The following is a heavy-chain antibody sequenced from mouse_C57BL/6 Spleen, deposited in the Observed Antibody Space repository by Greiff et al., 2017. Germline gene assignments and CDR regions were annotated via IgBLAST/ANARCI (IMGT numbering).Heavy chain of an antibody. CDR1: GFSLTSYG. D-gene: IGHD1-1*01. Sequence: QVQLKESGPGLVQPSQSLSITCTVSGFSLTSYGVHWVRQPPGKGLEWLGVIWSGGSTDYNAAFISRLSISKDNSKSQVFFKMNSLQADDTAIYYCALYYYGSYAMDYWGQGTSVTVSS. CDR3: ALYYYGSYAMDY. CDR2: IWSGGST. V-gene: IGHV2-4*01. J-gene: IGHJ4*01.